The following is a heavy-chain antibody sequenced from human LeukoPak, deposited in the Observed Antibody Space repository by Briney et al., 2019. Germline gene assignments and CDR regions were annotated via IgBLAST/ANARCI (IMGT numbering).Heavy chain of an antibody. CDR1: GYTFTGYY. J-gene: IGHJ6*02. D-gene: IGHD3-3*01. V-gene: IGHV1-2*06. CDR3: ARDFVRSLAFGYGMDV. CDR2: INANSGGT. Sequence: ASVKVSCKASGYTFTGYYIHWLRQAPGQGLEWMRRINANSGGTSSAQKFQGRVTMTRDTSISTAYMELSSLRSDDTAVYYCARDFVRSLAFGYGMDVWGRGTTVTVSS.